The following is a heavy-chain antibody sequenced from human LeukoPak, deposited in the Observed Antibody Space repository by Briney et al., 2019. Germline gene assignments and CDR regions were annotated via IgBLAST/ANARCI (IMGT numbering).Heavy chain of an antibody. CDR1: GYRFPSYW. D-gene: IGHD6-19*01. V-gene: IGHV5-51*01. Sequence: GESLKISCKASGYRFPSYWIGWVRQMPGKGLEWMGIIYPGDSDTKYSPSFQGQVTISADKSTSTAYLQWSSLKASDIAMYYCARREIPSSGWDHWGQGTLVTVSS. J-gene: IGHJ4*02. CDR2: IYPGDSDT. CDR3: ARREIPSSGWDH.